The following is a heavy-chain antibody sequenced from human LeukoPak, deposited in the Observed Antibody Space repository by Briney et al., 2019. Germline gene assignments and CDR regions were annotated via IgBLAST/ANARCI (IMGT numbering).Heavy chain of an antibody. D-gene: IGHD2-2*02. CDR3: ARGQDYLGYCSSTSCYTGAFDI. CDR2: IIPIFGTA. CDR1: GGTFSSYA. V-gene: IGHV1-69*05. J-gene: IGHJ3*02. Sequence: SVKVSCKASGGTFSSYAISWVRQAPGQGLEWMGGIIPIFGTANYAQKFQGRVTITTDESTSTAYMELSSLRSEDTAVYYCARGQDYLGYCSSTSCYTGAFDIWGQGTMVTVSS.